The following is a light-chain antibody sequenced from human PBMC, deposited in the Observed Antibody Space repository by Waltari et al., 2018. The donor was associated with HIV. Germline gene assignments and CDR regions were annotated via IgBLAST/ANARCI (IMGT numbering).Light chain of an antibody. CDR2: GAS. Sequence: EVVVTQAPAALSVFPGRRGTVSCTTSQNVGNNVAWYQKKPGQRPRLLIYGASTRATGVPGRFGGSGSGTEFNLTIDSLQAVDSAVYYCQHYDNLSRTFGPGTTVEIK. J-gene: IGKJ1*01. V-gene: IGKV3-15*01. CDR3: QHYDNLSRT. CDR1: QNVGNN.